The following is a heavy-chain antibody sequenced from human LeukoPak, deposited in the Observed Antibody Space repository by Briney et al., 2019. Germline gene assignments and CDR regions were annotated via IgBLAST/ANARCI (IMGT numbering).Heavy chain of an antibody. V-gene: IGHV1-18*01. CDR2: ISAYSGNT. Sequence: GASVKVSCKASGYTSTSYGISWVRQAPGQGLEWMGWISAYSGNTNYAQKLQGRVTMTTDTSTSTAYVELRSLKSDDTAVYYCARGSQWLPFDYWGQGTLVTVSS. CDR1: GYTSTSYG. CDR3: ARGSQWLPFDY. J-gene: IGHJ4*02. D-gene: IGHD6-19*01.